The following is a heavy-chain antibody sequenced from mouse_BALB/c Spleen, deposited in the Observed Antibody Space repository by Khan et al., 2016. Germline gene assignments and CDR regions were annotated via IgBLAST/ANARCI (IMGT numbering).Heavy chain of an antibody. CDR2: INTETGEP. J-gene: IGHJ1*01. CDR1: GYTFTDFS. D-gene: IGHD1-1*01. CDR3: AINYYDRSLFAV. Sequence: QIQLVQSGPELKKPGETVKISCRASGYTFTDFSMHWVKQTPGKGLKWMGWINTETGEPAYADDFKGRFAFSLETSASTAYLQINNLKNEETANYCYAINYYDRSLFAVWGAGTTVTVSS. V-gene: IGHV9-2-1*01.